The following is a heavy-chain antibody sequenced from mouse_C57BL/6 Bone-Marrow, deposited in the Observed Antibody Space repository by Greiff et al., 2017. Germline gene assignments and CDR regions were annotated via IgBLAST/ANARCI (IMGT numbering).Heavy chain of an antibody. J-gene: IGHJ3*01. Sequence: VQLQQPGAELVKPGASVKLSCKASGYTFTSYWMHWVKQRPGHGLEWIGMIHPDSGSTNYNEKFKSKATLTVDKSSSTAYMQLSSLTSEDSSVYYCARGGWLPFAYWGQGTLVTVSA. V-gene: IGHV1-64*01. CDR1: GYTFTSYW. CDR2: IHPDSGST. CDR3: ARGGWLPFAY. D-gene: IGHD2-3*01.